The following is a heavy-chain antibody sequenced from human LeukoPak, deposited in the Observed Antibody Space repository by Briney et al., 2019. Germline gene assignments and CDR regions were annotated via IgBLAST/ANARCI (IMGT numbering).Heavy chain of an antibody. V-gene: IGHV3-30-3*01. CDR2: ISYDGSNK. D-gene: IGHD6-13*01. Sequence: GGSLRLSCAASGFTFSSYAMHWVRQAPGKGLEWVAVISYDGSNKYYADSVKGRFTISRDNSKNTLYLQMNSLRAEDTAVYYCARAPRTAANFDYWGQGTLVTVSS. CDR1: GFTFSSYA. CDR3: ARAPRTAANFDY. J-gene: IGHJ4*02.